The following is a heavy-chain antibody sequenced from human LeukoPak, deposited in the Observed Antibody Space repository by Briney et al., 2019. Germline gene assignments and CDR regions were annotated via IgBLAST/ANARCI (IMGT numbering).Heavy chain of an antibody. D-gene: IGHD6-13*01. CDR2: INPNSGGT. CDR3: ARDRTVIAAAGNKASGY. V-gene: IGHV1-2*02. Sequence: ASVKVSCKASGYTFTGYYMHWVRQAPGQGLEWMGWINPNSGGTNYAQKFQGRVTMTRDTSISTAYMELSRLRSDDTAAYYCARDRTVIAAAGNKASGYWGQGTLVTVSS. CDR1: GYTFTGYY. J-gene: IGHJ4*02.